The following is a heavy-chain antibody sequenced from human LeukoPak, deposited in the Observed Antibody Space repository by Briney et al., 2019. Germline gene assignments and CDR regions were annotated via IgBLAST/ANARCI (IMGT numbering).Heavy chain of an antibody. V-gene: IGHV4-34*01. Sequence: PSETLSLTCAVYGGSFSNFYWTWIRQPPGKGLEWIGEINHRGTTNYNPSLQRRVTISADMSKNQFSLTLRSVTAADTAVYYCARGSYFDSHRFDPGYFGPWGQGSLVTVSS. J-gene: IGHJ5*02. CDR2: INHRGTT. D-gene: IGHD3-10*01. CDR3: ARGSYFDSHRFDPGYFGP. CDR1: GGSFSNFY.